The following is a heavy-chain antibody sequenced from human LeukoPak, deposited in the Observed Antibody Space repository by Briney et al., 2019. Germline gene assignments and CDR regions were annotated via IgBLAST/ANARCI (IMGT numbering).Heavy chain of an antibody. V-gene: IGHV4-39*01. CDR3: ARQAISGYDPPPFDS. J-gene: IGHJ4*02. CDR1: GGSISSSTYY. D-gene: IGHD5-12*01. CDR2: LYYSGST. Sequence: SETLSLTCTVSGGSISSSTYYWGWIRQPPGKGLEWIGNLYYSGSTYYNPSLKSRVTTSVDTSKNQFSLKLSSVTAADTAVYYCARQAISGYDPPPFDSWGQGTLVTVSS.